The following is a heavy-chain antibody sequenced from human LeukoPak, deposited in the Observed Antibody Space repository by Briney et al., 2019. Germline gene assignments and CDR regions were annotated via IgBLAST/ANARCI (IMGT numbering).Heavy chain of an antibody. J-gene: IGHJ4*02. CDR3: ARVGGSYDILTGHNLFFDY. CDR1: GGTVSSYA. D-gene: IGHD3-9*01. CDR2: IIPIFGTA. Sequence: SVKVSCKASGGTVSSYAISWVRQAPGQGLEWMGGIIPIFGTANYAQKFQGRVTITADESTSTAYMELSSLRSEDTAVYYCARVGGSYDILTGHNLFFDYWGQGTLVTVSS. V-gene: IGHV1-69*01.